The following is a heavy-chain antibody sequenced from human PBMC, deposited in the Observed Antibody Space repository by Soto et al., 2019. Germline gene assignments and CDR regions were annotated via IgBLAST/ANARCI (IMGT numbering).Heavy chain of an antibody. CDR3: TTERGAGSCYRLHRCYYYGRDG. V-gene: IGHV1-24*01. D-gene: IGHD3-22*01. CDR1: PYTLTELS. CDR2: FDPEDGET. J-gene: IGHJ6*02. Sequence: ASVQVSCKVSPYTLTELSMHWVRQAPGKGLEWMGGFDPEDGETIYAQKFQDRVTTTEHTSPDTAYIELSSVRSEATAVYYCTTERGAGSCYRLHRCYYYGRDGWGQATTFHVSS.